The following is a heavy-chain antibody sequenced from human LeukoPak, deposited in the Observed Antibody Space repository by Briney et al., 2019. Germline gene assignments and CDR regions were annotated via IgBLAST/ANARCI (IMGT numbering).Heavy chain of an antibody. CDR3: AREAVSGSSYFDY. Sequence: GGSLRLSCAASGFTFSSYSMNWVRQAPGKGLEWVSSISSSSSYIYYADSVKGRFTISRDNAKNSLYLQMNSLRAEDTAVYCCAREAVSGSSYFDYWGLGTLVTVSS. J-gene: IGHJ4*02. CDR2: ISSSSSYI. CDR1: GFTFSSYS. D-gene: IGHD6-19*01. V-gene: IGHV3-21*01.